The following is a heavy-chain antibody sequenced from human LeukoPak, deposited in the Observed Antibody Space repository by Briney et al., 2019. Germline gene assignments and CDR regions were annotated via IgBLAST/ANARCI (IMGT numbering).Heavy chain of an antibody. J-gene: IGHJ6*04. CDR1: GFTFSSYS. V-gene: IGHV3-21*01. CDR2: ISSSSSYI. CDR3: ARSGVYYDFWSGPNMDV. D-gene: IGHD3-3*01. Sequence: PGGSLRLSCAASGFTFSSYSMNWVRQAPGKGLEWVSYISSSSSYIYYADSVKGRFTISRDNAKNSLYLQMNSLRAEDTAVYYCARSGVYYDFWSGPNMDVWGKGTTVTVSS.